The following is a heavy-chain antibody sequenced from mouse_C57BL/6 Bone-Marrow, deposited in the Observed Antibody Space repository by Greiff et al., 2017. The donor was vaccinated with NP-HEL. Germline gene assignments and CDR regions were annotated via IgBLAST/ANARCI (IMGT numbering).Heavy chain of an antibody. Sequence: EVKLVESGGDLVKPGGSLKLSCAASGFTFSSYGMSWVRQTPDKRLEWVATISSGGSYTYYPASVKGRFTISRDNAKNTLYLQMSRLKSEDTAMYYCARHYYSNYFDYWGQGTTLAVSS. V-gene: IGHV5-6*02. D-gene: IGHD2-5*01. CDR2: ISSGGSYT. CDR3: ARHYYSNYFDY. J-gene: IGHJ2*01. CDR1: GFTFSSYG.